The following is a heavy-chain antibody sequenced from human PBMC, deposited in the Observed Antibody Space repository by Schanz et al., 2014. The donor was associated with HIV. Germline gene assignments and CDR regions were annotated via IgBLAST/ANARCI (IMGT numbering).Heavy chain of an antibody. J-gene: IGHJ6*02. Sequence: QVQLVESGGGVVQPGRSLRLSCAGSGFSFDTFGIHWVRQAPGKGLEWVAVISYDGRNKYYADSVKGRFTISRDNSKNTVYLQLKSLRVEDTAVYYCAKDRNWYDSKYRGKGNYYYFYGMDFWGQGTTVTVSS. CDR3: AKDRNWYDSKYRGKGNYYYFYGMDF. V-gene: IGHV3-30*18. CDR2: ISYDGRNK. CDR1: GFSFDTFG. D-gene: IGHD3-22*01.